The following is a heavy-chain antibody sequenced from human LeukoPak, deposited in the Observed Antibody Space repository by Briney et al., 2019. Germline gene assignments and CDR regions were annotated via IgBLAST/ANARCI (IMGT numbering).Heavy chain of an antibody. D-gene: IGHD1-7*01. CDR1: RCTLTSYY. V-gene: IGHV1-46*01. CDR3: ARDRITGTTRHYYYYGMDV. CDR2: INPSGGST. J-gene: IGHJ6*02. Sequence: ASVKVSCKASRCTLTSYYMHWVRQAPGQGLEWMGIINPSGGSTSYAQKFQGRVTMTRDTSTSTVYMELSSLRSEDTAVYYCARDRITGTTRHYYYYGMDVWGQGTTVTVSS.